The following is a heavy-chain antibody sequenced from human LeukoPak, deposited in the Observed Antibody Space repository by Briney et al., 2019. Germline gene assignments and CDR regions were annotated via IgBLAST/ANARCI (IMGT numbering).Heavy chain of an antibody. CDR2: SSGSGGST. V-gene: IGHV3-23*01. CDR1: GFTFSSYA. Sequence: GGSLRLSCAASGFTFSSYAMSWVRQAPGKGLEWVSASSGSGGSTYYADSVKGRFTISRDNSKNTLYLRMNSLRAEDTAVYYCATSWDYDILTGYSDHFDYWGQGTLVTVSS. D-gene: IGHD3-9*01. CDR3: ATSWDYDILTGYSDHFDY. J-gene: IGHJ4*02.